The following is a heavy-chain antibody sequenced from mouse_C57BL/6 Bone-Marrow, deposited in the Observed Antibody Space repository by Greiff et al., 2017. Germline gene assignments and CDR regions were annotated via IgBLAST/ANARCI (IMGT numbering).Heavy chain of an antibody. V-gene: IGHV1-50*01. CDR2: IDPSDSYT. Sequence: VKLQQPGAELVKPGASVKLSCKASGYTFTSYWMQWVKQRPGQGLEWIGEIDPSDSYTNYNQKFKGKATLTVDTSSSTAYMQLSSLTSEDSAVYYCARTGGLQLDCDYWGQGTTLTVSS. CDR3: ARTGGLQLDCDY. D-gene: IGHD2-4*01. CDR1: GYTFTSYW. J-gene: IGHJ2*01.